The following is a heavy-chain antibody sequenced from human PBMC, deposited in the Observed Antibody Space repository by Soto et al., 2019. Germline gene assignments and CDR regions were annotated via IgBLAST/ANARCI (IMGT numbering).Heavy chain of an antibody. D-gene: IGHD3-10*01. V-gene: IGHV1-18*04. J-gene: IGHJ4*02. Sequence: ASLKVACKXSGYTFTSYRISWVRQAPGQGLEWMGWISAYNGNTNYAQKLQGRVTMTTDTSTSTAYMELRSLRSDDTAVYYCAREVRVFAGRFSRSLDYWGQGTLVTVSA. CDR1: GYTFTSYR. CDR2: ISAYNGNT. CDR3: AREVRVFAGRFSRSLDY.